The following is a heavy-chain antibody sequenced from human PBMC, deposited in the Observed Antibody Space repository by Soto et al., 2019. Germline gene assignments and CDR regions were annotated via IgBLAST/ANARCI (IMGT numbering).Heavy chain of an antibody. D-gene: IGHD5-12*01. J-gene: IGHJ4*02. CDR2: ISGSGGST. CDR3: AILAVNIVANDY. Sequence: EVQLLESGGGLVQPGGSLRLSCAASGFTFSSYAMSWVRQAPGKGLEWVSAISGSGGSTYYADSVKGRFTISRDNSKNTLYLQMTGLRAEDTAVYYCAILAVNIVANDYWGPGTLVTVSS. CDR1: GFTFSSYA. V-gene: IGHV3-23*01.